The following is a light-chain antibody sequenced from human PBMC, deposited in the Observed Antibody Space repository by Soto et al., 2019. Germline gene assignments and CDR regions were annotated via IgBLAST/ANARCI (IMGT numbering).Light chain of an antibody. J-gene: IGKJ2*01. CDR2: GAS. V-gene: IGKV3-20*01. CDR3: QQYGSPPYT. CDR1: QSIRSNY. Sequence: EIVLTQSPGTLSLSPGERATLSCRASQSIRSNYLAWYQQKPGQAPRLLIYGASSWATGIPDRFSGSGSETDFTLTITRLEPEDFAVYYCQQYGSPPYTFGQGTTVEI.